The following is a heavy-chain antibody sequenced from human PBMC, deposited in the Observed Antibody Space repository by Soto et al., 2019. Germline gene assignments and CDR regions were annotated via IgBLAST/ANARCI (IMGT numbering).Heavy chain of an antibody. J-gene: IGHJ5*01. CDR1: GFSLTTSGVG. D-gene: IGHD3-10*01. CDR3: ANRDGFGASDS. Sequence: QITLKESGPTLVKATQTLTLTCTFSGFSLTTSGVGEGWIRQPPGKALEWLALLYWDDDKRYSPSLKSRLTITKDASRNQVVLTMTNMDPADTATCFCANRDGFGASDSWGQGTLVTVSS. CDR2: LYWDDDK. V-gene: IGHV2-5*02.